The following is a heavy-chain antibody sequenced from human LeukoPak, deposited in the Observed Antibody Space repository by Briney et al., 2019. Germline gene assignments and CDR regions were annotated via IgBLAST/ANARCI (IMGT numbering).Heavy chain of an antibody. D-gene: IGHD3-22*01. CDR3: ARTADDSSREGYFDY. J-gene: IGHJ4*02. Sequence: ASVKVSCKASGYTFTGYYMHWVRQAPGQGLEWMGRINPNSSGTNYAQKFQGRVTMTRDTSISTAYMELSRLRSDDTAVYYCARTADDSSREGYFDYWGQGTLVTVSS. CDR1: GYTFTGYY. V-gene: IGHV1-2*06. CDR2: INPNSSGT.